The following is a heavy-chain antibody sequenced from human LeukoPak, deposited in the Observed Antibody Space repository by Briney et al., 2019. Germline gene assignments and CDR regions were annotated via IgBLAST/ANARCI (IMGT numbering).Heavy chain of an antibody. Sequence: SETLSLTCTVSGGSISSYYWSWIRQPPGKGLEWIGYIYYSGSTNYNPSLKSRVTISVDTSKNQFSLKLSSVTAADTAVYYCARVKYDFWSGDPPGWFDPWGQGTLVTVSS. CDR1: GGSISSYY. V-gene: IGHV4-59*01. CDR3: ARVKYDFWSGDPPGWFDP. D-gene: IGHD3-3*01. CDR2: IYYSGST. J-gene: IGHJ5*02.